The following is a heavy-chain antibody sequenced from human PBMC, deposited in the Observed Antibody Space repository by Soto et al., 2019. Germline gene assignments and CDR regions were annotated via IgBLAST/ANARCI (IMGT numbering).Heavy chain of an antibody. Sequence: GGSLRLSCTGSGFTFSDHYIDWVRQAPGKGLEWVGRTRNKASTYTTHYAASVKGRFTISRDDSKNSLYLQMHSLKTEDTAVYYCARSGSSITSYDYWGQGALVTVSS. CDR3: ARSGSSITSYDY. CDR2: TRNKASTYTT. CDR1: GFTFSDHY. J-gene: IGHJ4*02. D-gene: IGHD2-2*01. V-gene: IGHV3-72*01.